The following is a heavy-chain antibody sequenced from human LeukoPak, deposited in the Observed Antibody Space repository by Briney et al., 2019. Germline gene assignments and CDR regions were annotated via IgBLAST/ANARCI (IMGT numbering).Heavy chain of an antibody. CDR2: IYTSGGT. D-gene: IGHD6-19*01. Sequence: PSETLSLTCTVSGGSITNLDYYWTWIRQPAGKTLEWIGRIYTSGGTNYNPSLKSRVTISVDRSKNQFSLKLSSVTAADTAVYYCARGAVAGMGDAFDIWGQGTMVTVSS. CDR3: ARGAVAGMGDAFDI. CDR1: GGSITNLDYY. J-gene: IGHJ3*02. V-gene: IGHV4-61*02.